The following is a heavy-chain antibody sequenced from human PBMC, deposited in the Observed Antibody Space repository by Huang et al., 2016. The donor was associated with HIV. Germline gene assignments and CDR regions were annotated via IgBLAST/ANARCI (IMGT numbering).Heavy chain of an antibody. CDR1: GGSFSNHV. CDR2: IIPIFGTT. D-gene: IGHD2-2*01. Sequence: QVQLVQSGAEVKKPGSSVKVSCQASGGSFSNHVFSWVRQGPGQGLEWMGGIIPIFGTTNYAQKFQGRVTITADESTGTAYLELSSLRSEDTAVYFCARESNIVVVPHTIKFFDYWGQGTLVTVSS. CDR3: ARESNIVVVPHTIKFFDY. J-gene: IGHJ4*02. V-gene: IGHV1-69*01.